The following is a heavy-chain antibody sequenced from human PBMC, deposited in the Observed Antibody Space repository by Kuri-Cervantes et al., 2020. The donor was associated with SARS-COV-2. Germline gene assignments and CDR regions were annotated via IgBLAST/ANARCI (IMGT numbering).Heavy chain of an antibody. CDR1: GFTFSDYY. V-gene: IGHV3-11*01. J-gene: IGHJ6*02. Sequence: GGSLRLSCAASGFTFSDYYMSWIRQAPGKGLEWVSYISSSGSTIYYADSVKGRFTISRDDAKNSLYLQMNSLRAEDTAVYYCARAPPPASPRGGMDVWGQGTTVTVSS. CDR2: ISSSGSTI. D-gene: IGHD2-2*01. CDR3: ARAPPPASPRGGMDV.